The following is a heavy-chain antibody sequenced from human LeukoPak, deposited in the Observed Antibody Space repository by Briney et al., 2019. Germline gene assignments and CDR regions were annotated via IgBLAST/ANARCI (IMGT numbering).Heavy chain of an antibody. Sequence: SQTLSLTCTVSGGSISSGGYYWSWIRQHPGKGLEWIGYIYYSGSTYYNPSLKSRVTISVDTSKNQFSLKLSSVTAADTAVYYCARIYYDILTGYVTFDYWGQGTLVTVS. CDR2: IYYSGST. CDR1: GGSISSGGYY. J-gene: IGHJ4*02. V-gene: IGHV4-31*03. CDR3: ARIYYDILTGYVTFDY. D-gene: IGHD3-9*01.